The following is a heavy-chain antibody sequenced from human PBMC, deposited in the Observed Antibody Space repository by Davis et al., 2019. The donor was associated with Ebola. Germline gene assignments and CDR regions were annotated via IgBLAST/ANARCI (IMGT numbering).Heavy chain of an antibody. CDR1: GFTFSSYE. CDR3: ATSKGSYYYYGMDV. V-gene: IGHV3-30-3*01. J-gene: IGHJ6*02. CDR2: ISYDGSNK. Sequence: GESLKISCAASGFTFSSYEMNWVRQAPGKGLEWVAVISYDGSNKYYADSVKGRFTISRDNSKNTLYLQMNSLRAEDTAVYYCATSKGSYYYYGMDVWGQGTTVTVSS.